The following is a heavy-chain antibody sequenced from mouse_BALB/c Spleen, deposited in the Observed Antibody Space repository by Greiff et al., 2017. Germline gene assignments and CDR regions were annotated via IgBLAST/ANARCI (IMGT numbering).Heavy chain of an antibody. CDR1: GISITTGNYR. V-gene: IGHV3-5*02. J-gene: IGHJ4*01. CDR2: IYYSGTI. D-gene: IGHD1-2*01. CDR3: ARESYGSYAMDY. Sequence: EVKLQESGPGLVKPSQTVSLTCTVTGISITTGNYRWSWIRQFPGNKLEWIGYIYYSGTITYNPSLTSRTTITRDTSKNQFFLEMNSLTAEDTATYYCARESYGSYAMDYWGQGTSVTVSS.